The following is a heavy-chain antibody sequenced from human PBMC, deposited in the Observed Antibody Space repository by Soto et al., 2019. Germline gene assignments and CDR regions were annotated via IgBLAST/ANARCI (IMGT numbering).Heavy chain of an antibody. D-gene: IGHD3-3*01. CDR3: ARGLRFLEWFYGMDV. J-gene: IGHJ6*02. CDR1: GGSFSGYY. CDR2: INHSGST. Sequence: PSETRSLTCAVYGGSFSGYYWSWIRQPPGKGLEWIGEINHSGSTNYNPSLKSRVTISVDTSKNQFSLKLSSVTAADTAVYYCARGLRFLEWFYGMDVWGQGTTVTVSS. V-gene: IGHV4-34*01.